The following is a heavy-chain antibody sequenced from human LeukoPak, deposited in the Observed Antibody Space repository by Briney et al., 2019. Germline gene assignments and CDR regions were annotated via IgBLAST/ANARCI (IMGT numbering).Heavy chain of an antibody. CDR3: ARGGPYWDYYYYMDV. Sequence: ASVKVSCKASGYTFTSYDINWVRQATGQGLEWMGWMNPNSGNTGYAQKFQGRVTMTRNTSISTAYMELRSLRSDDTAVYYCARGGPYWDYYYYMDVWGKGTTVTVSS. J-gene: IGHJ6*03. CDR2: MNPNSGNT. D-gene: IGHD2-15*01. CDR1: GYTFTSYD. V-gene: IGHV1-8*01.